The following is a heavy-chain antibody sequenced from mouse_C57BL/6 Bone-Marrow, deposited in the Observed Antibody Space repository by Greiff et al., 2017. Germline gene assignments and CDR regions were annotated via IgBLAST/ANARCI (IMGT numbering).Heavy chain of an antibody. Sequence: EVQLQQSGAELVRPGASVKLSCTASGFNIKDDYMHWVKQRPEQGLEWIGWIDPENGDTAYASKFQGKATITADTSSNTAYLQLSSLTSEDTAVYYCTTDSSGYGYWGQGTTLTVAS. J-gene: IGHJ2*01. D-gene: IGHD3-2*02. CDR1: GFNIKDDY. CDR2: IDPENGDT. V-gene: IGHV14-4*01. CDR3: TTDSSGYGY.